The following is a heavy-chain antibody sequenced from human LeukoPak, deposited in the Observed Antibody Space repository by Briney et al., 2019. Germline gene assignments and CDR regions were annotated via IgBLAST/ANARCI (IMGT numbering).Heavy chain of an antibody. CDR3: ARISAEDLSLVDY. V-gene: IGHV4-31*03. CDR2: IYYSGST. CDR1: GGSISSGGYY. J-gene: IGHJ4*02. Sequence: PSETLSLTCTVSGGSISSGGYYWSWIRQHPGKGLEWIGYIYYSGSTYYNPSLKSRVTISVDTSKNQFSLKLSSVTAADTAVYYCARISAEDLSLVDYWGQGTLVTVSS.